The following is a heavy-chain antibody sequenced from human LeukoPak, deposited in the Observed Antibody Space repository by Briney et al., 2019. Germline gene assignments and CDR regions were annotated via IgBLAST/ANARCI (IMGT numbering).Heavy chain of an antibody. CDR2: IIPILGIA. D-gene: IGHD6-13*01. Sequence: GASGKVSCKASGGTFSSYAISWVRQAPGQGLEWMGRIIPILGIANYAQKFQGRVTITADKSTSTAYMELSSLRSEDTAVYYCARDTPSPVIGAAALDYWGQGTLVTVSS. CDR3: ARDTPSPVIGAAALDY. CDR1: GGTFSSYA. V-gene: IGHV1-69*04. J-gene: IGHJ4*02.